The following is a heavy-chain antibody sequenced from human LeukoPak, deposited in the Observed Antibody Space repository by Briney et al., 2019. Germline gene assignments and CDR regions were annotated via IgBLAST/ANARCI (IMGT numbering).Heavy chain of an antibody. D-gene: IGHD5/OR15-5a*01. J-gene: IGHJ4*02. CDR1: GFTFSNYD. CDR2: ISGSGGST. V-gene: IGHV3-23*01. CDR3: AIPVVSGDY. Sequence: PGGSLRLSCAASGFTFSNYDMTWVRQAPGKGLEWVSSISGSGGSTNYADSVKGRFTISRDNSKNPLYLQMNSLRAEDTAVYYCAIPVVSGDYWGQGTLVTVSS.